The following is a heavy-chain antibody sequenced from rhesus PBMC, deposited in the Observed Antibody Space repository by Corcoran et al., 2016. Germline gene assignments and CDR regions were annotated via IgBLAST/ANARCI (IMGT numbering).Heavy chain of an antibody. CDR3: AREDDSGSWNFDY. J-gene: IGHJ4*01. V-gene: IGHV4-127*01. D-gene: IGHD6-25*01. CDR1: GYSISSGYG. Sequence: QVQLQESGPGLVKPSETLSLTCAVSGYSISSGYGWGWIRQPPGKGLELIGHIYGGSGSTYYHPSLKGSVTVSKDTSKNQFALKLSSVTAADTAVYYCAREDDSGSWNFDYWGQGVLVTVSS. CDR2: IYGGSGST.